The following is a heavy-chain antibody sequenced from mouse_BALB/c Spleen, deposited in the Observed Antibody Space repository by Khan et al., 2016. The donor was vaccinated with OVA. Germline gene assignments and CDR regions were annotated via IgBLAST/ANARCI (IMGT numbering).Heavy chain of an antibody. CDR3: TRAGYGAFAY. CDR1: AYTFTSYW. V-gene: IGHV1-5*01. CDR2: IFSGNSDT. Sequence: VQLQQSGTVLARPGSSVKMSCKASAYTFTSYWMHWVKQRPGQGLEWIGGIFSGNSDTSYNQKFKGKAKLTAVTSAITAYMELSSLTNEDSAVYFCTRAGYGAFAYWGQGTLVTVSA. D-gene: IGHD1-1*01. J-gene: IGHJ3*01.